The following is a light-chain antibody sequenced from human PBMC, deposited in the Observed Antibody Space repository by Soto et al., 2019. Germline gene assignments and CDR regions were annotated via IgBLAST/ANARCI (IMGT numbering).Light chain of an antibody. Sequence: EIVLTQSPGTLSLSPGERATLSCRASQSVSSRYLTWYQKKPGQAPRLLIYGASSRATGIPDRFSGSGSGTDFTLTISRLEPEDVAVYSCQQYGGSPPITFGQGTRLEIK. CDR1: QSVSSRY. CDR2: GAS. V-gene: IGKV3-20*01. CDR3: QQYGGSPPIT. J-gene: IGKJ5*01.